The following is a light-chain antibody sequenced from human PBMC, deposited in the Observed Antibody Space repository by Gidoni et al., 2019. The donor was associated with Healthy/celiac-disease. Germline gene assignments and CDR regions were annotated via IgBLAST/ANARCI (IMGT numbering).Light chain of an antibody. J-gene: IGLJ2*01. CDR3: AAWDDSLSSVV. CDR2: SNN. V-gene: IGLV1-44*01. Sequence: QSVLTQPPPASGPPGQRVTISCSGSSSNIGSNTVNWYQQLPGTAPKLLIYSNNQRPSGVPDRFSGSKSGTSASLAISGLQSEDEADYYCAAWDDSLSSVVFGGGTKLTVL. CDR1: SSNIGSNT.